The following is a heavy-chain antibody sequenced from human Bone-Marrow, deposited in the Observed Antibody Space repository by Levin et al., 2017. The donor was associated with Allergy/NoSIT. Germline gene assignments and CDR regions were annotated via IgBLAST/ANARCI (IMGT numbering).Heavy chain of an antibody. V-gene: IGHV4-30-4*01. Sequence: SQTLSLTCTVSDGSISSSDYQWSWIRQPPGKGLEWIGYIYYSGYTYYNPSLTSRLTISIDTSKNQFSLKLTSVTAADTAVYYCARVMADSFYSHAMDVGGQGTRVTVSS. CDR2: IYYSGYT. CDR1: DGSISSSDYQ. D-gene: IGHD2-15*01. CDR3: ARVMADSFYSHAMDV. J-gene: IGHJ6*02.